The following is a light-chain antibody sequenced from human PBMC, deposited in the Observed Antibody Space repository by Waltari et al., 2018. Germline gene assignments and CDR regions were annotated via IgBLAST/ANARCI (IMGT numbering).Light chain of an antibody. J-gene: IGKJ2*01. CDR2: KAS. CDR3: QQSYRYSYT. Sequence: DIQMTQSPSTLSASLGARVTITCRASQSISTWLAWYQQKPGKAPKLLIYKASSLESGVPSRFSGSGSGTEFTLTISSLQPDDFATYFCQQSYRYSYTFGQGTKLEIK. CDR1: QSISTW. V-gene: IGKV1-5*03.